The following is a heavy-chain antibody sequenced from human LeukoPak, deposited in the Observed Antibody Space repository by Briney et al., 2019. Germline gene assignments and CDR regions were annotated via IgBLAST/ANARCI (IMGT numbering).Heavy chain of an antibody. CDR2: IKQDGSKK. V-gene: IGHV3-7*01. Sequence: GGSLRLSCAASGFTFSDYWMTWVRQAPGKGLEWVANIKQDGSKKDYVDSVKGRFTISRDNAKSSLYLQMNSLRADDTAVYYCARDWAPLRGWGQGTLVTVSS. J-gene: IGHJ4*02. CDR1: GFTFSDYW. D-gene: IGHD3-16*01. CDR3: ARDWAPLRG.